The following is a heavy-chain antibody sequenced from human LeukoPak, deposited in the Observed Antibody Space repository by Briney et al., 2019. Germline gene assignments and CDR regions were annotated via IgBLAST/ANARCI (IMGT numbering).Heavy chain of an antibody. Sequence: ASVKVSCKVSGHTLTELFMHWVRQAPGKGLEWMGSFDPEDGETISAQNFQGRVTMTEDTSTDTAYMELRSLRSDDTAVYYCARARGIAVAGTDFQHWGQGTLVTVSS. CDR3: ARARGIAVAGTDFQH. CDR1: GHTLTELF. D-gene: IGHD6-19*01. CDR2: FDPEDGET. J-gene: IGHJ1*01. V-gene: IGHV1-24*01.